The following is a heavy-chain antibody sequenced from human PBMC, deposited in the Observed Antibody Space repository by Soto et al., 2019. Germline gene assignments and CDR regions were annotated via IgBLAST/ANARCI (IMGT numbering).Heavy chain of an antibody. CDR3: ARESDGMGDY. V-gene: IGHV4-38-2*02. Sequence: PSETLSLTCAVSGYSFISGYYWGFIRQPAGKGLECIGSIYHSGSTYYNPSLKSRVTISVATSKNQFSLKLSSLTAADTAVYYCARESDGMGDYWGQGTLVTVSS. CDR2: IYHSGST. CDR1: GYSFISGYY. D-gene: IGHD1-26*01. J-gene: IGHJ4*02.